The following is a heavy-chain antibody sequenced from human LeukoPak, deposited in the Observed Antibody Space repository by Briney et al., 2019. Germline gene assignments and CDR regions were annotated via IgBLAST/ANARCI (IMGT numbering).Heavy chain of an antibody. D-gene: IGHD6-13*01. Sequence: GASVKVSCKASGYTFTSYYMHWVRRAPGQGLEWMGIINPSGGSTSYAQKFQGRVTMTRDTSTSTVYMELSSLRSEDTAVYYCARDGPLQQLVQGPDYWGQGTLVTVSS. CDR1: GYTFTSYY. J-gene: IGHJ4*02. V-gene: IGHV1-46*01. CDR2: INPSGGST. CDR3: ARDGPLQQLVQGPDY.